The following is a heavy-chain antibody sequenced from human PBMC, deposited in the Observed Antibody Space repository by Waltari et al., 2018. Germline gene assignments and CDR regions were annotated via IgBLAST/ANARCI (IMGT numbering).Heavy chain of an antibody. V-gene: IGHV2-5*01. D-gene: IGHD6-6*01. CDR3: AHSPPSRSIAARLFDY. CDR1: GFSLSTSGVG. CDR2: IYWNDDK. J-gene: IGHJ4*02. Sequence: QITLKESGPTLVKPTQTLTLTCTFSGFSLSTSGVGVGWIRQPPGKALEWLALIYWNDDKRYSPSLKSRLTITKDTSKNQVVLTMTNMDPVDTATYYCAHSPPSRSIAARLFDYWGQGTLVTVSS.